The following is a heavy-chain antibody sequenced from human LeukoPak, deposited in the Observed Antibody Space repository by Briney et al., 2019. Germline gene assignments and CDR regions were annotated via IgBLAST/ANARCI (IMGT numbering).Heavy chain of an antibody. CDR3: ASGSRSWGGSNFDY. CDR1: GYTFTSYD. J-gene: IGHJ4*02. CDR2: MNPNSGNT. D-gene: IGHD6-13*01. Sequence: ASVKVSCKASGYTFTSYDINWVRQATGQGLEWMGGMNPNSGNTGYAQKFQGRVTMTRNTSISTAYMELSSLRSEDTAVYYCASGSRSWGGSNFDYWGQGTLVTVSS. V-gene: IGHV1-8*01.